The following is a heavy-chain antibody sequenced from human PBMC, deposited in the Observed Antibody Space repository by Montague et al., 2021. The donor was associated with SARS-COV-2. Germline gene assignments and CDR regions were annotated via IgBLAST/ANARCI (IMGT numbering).Heavy chain of an antibody. D-gene: IGHD4-17*01. J-gene: IGHJ6*02. Sequence: PALGTPTQTLTLTCTFSGFSLSTSGMCVSWIRQPPGKALEWLARIDWDDAKYYSTSLKTRLTISKGTSKNQVVLTMTNMDPVDTATYYCARTMTTVTTAYGLGDYYYGMDVWGQGTTVTVSS. CDR1: GFSLSTSGMC. CDR3: ARTMTTVTTAYGLGDYYYGMDV. CDR2: IDWDDAK. V-gene: IGHV2-70*11.